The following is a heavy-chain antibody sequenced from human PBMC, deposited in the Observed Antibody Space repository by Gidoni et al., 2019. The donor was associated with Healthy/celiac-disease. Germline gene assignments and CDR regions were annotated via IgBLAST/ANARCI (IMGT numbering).Heavy chain of an antibody. J-gene: IGHJ3*02. CDR2: ISRSSSNI. CDR3: ARDLYGTTAFDI. CDR1: GFPFSSYS. Sequence: EVQLVESVGGLVRPGGSLSLSCAASGFPFSSYSMNWVRQAPGKGLEWVSSISRSSSNIYYADSVKGRFTISRDNAKNSLYLQMNSLRVEDTAVYYCARDLYGTTAFDIWGQGTMVTVSS. D-gene: IGHD1-7*01. V-gene: IGHV3-21*01.